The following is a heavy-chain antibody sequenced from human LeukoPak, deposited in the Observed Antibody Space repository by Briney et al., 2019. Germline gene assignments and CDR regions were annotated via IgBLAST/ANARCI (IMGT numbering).Heavy chain of an antibody. D-gene: IGHD3-22*01. J-gene: IGHJ4*02. V-gene: IGHV3-23*01. Sequence: HPGGSLRLSCAASGFTFSSYAMSWVRQAPDKGLEWVSAISGGGGHTYYADSVKGRFTISRDDSKNTLALQVNSLRAEDTAVYYCAKSGYYDSGDYIDYWGQGTLVTVSS. CDR1: GFTFSSYA. CDR2: ISGGGGHT. CDR3: AKSGYYDSGDYIDY.